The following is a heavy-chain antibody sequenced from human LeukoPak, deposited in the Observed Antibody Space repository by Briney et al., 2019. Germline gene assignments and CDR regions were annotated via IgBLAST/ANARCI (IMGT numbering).Heavy chain of an antibody. Sequence: QPGGSLRLSCAASGFTFSSYAMTWVRQAPGKGLHWVSVISGSGGSTYYADSVKGRFTVSRDNSKITLYLQMNSLRVEDTAVYYCARLLGDAFDIWGQGTMVTVSS. CDR1: GFTFSSYA. V-gene: IGHV3-23*01. CDR2: ISGSGGST. D-gene: IGHD4/OR15-4a*01. J-gene: IGHJ3*02. CDR3: ARLLGDAFDI.